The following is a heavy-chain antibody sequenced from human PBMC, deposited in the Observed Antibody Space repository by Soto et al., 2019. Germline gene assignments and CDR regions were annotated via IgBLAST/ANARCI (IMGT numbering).Heavy chain of an antibody. CDR2: IWYDGSNK. CDR1: GFTFSSYG. J-gene: IGHJ4*02. V-gene: IGHV3-33*01. CDR3: STDEAPSARGVSGYDY. D-gene: IGHD5-12*01. Sequence: QVQLVESGGGVVQPGRSLRLSCAASGFTFSSYGFHWVRQAPGKGLEWVAVIWYDGSNKYYADSVKGRFTISRDNSQNTLYLQMNSLRAEDTAVYSCSTDEAPSARGVSGYDYWGQGTLVTVSS.